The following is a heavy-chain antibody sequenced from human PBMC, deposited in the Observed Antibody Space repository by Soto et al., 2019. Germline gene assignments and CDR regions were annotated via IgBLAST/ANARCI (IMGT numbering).Heavy chain of an antibody. CDR3: AKGSLRITMVRGVYFDY. D-gene: IGHD3-10*01. J-gene: IGHJ4*02. V-gene: IGHV3-30*18. Sequence: QVQLVESGGGVVQPGGSLRLSCAASGFTFSSYGMHWVRQAPGKGLEWVAVISYDGSNKYYADSVKGRFTISRDNSKNTLYLQMNSLRAEDTAVYYCAKGSLRITMVRGVYFDYWGQGTLVTVSS. CDR2: ISYDGSNK. CDR1: GFTFSSYG.